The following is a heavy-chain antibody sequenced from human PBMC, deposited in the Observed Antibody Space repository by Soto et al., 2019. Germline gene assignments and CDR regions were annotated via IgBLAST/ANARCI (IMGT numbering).Heavy chain of an antibody. J-gene: IGHJ4*02. D-gene: IGHD3-22*01. CDR2: MTSNSVYI. V-gene: IGHV3-21*01. CDR3: ARGVSYDESGNYLRLVFDY. Sequence: SLRLSCETSGFASDVYSMKWVRQVPGRGLERVASMTSNSVYIWYAESVRGRFTISGDNAKKSVYLQLSGLREEDTALYYFARGVSYDESGNYLRLVFDYWGQGALVTVSS. CDR1: GFASDVYS.